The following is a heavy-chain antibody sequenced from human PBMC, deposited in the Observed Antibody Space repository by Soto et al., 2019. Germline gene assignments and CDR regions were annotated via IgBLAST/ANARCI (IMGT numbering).Heavy chain of an antibody. CDR2: VDHVGST. CDR3: ARGRVIPDEDDLTTSSFDH. Sequence: SETLSLTCAVYGGPFSGYSWNWIRQSPGKGLEWLGEVDHVGSTYLNPSLKSRVSLSADASKNQFSLRVMSMTGADTAVYYCARGRVIPDEDDLTTSSFDHWGQGTLVTVSS. CDR1: GGPFSGYS. J-gene: IGHJ4*02. D-gene: IGHD3-16*01. V-gene: IGHV4-34*01.